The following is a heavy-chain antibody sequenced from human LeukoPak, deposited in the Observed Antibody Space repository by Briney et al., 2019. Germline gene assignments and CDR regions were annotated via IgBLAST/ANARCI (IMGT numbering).Heavy chain of an antibody. CDR1: GYTVIGYY. D-gene: IGHD2-2*01. V-gene: IGHV1-2*02. Sequence: GASVKVSCKASGYTVIGYYLHWVRQAPGQGLEWMGWINPNTGGTNYAQKFQGRVTMTRDTSISTAYMEVTRLRSDDTAVFYCARALVPAAQRLSSWGQGTLVTVSS. J-gene: IGHJ5*02. CDR3: ARALVPAAQRLSS. CDR2: INPNTGGT.